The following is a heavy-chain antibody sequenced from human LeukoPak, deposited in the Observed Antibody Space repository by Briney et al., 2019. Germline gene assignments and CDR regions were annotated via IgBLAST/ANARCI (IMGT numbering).Heavy chain of an antibody. V-gene: IGHV3-21*01. J-gene: IGHJ4*02. CDR2: ITSSSSSI. CDR1: GFTFSIYT. Sequence: GGSLRLSCVASGFTFSIYTMSWVRQAPGKGLEWVSSITSSSSSIYSADSVKGRLTISRDNAKNSLYLEMNSLRGEDTAVYYCARDLAWGAYWGQGTLVTVSS. D-gene: IGHD4/OR15-4a*01. CDR3: ARDLAWGAY.